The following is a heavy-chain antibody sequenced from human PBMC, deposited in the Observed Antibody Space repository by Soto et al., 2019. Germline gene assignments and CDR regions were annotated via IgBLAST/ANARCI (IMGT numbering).Heavy chain of an antibody. V-gene: IGHV4-34*01. CDR2: INHSGST. D-gene: IGHD2-21*02. Sequence: SETLSLTCAVYGGSFSGYYWRWIRQPPGKGLEWIGEINHSGSTHYNPSLKSRVTISVDTSKTQFSLKLSSVTAADTAVYYGARTDCGGDCYRSYYYYDYRMAVRGQRTTGAVSS. CDR1: GGSFSGYY. CDR3: ARTDCGGDCYRSYYYYDYRMAV. J-gene: IGHJ6*02.